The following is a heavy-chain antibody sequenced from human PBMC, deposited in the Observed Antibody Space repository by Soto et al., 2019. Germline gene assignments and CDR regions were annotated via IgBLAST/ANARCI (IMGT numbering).Heavy chain of an antibody. CDR1: GYIFINYY. D-gene: IGHD2-15*01. Sequence: ASVKVSCKASGYIFINYYIHWVRQAPGQGLEWIGIINPNGGSTNYAQKFRGRVTMARDTSTSTVYMDLSSLRSDDTAVYYCARTPCSGGSCYYDCLDPWGQGTLVTVSS. V-gene: IGHV1-46*01. CDR3: ARTPCSGGSCYYDCLDP. J-gene: IGHJ5*02. CDR2: INPNGGST.